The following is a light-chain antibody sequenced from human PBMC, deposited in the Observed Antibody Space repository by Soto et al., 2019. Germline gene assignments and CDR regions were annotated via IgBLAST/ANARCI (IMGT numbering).Light chain of an antibody. CDR2: WAS. Sequence: DIVMTQSPDSLAVSLGERATINCKSSQSVLYSSNNKNYLAWYQQKPGQPPKLLIYWASTRESGVPDRFSGSGSGTDFTLTISSLQAEDVAAYYCQQYETFSGTFGPGTKVDIK. V-gene: IGKV4-1*01. J-gene: IGKJ1*01. CDR1: QSVLYSSNNKNY. CDR3: QQYETFSGT.